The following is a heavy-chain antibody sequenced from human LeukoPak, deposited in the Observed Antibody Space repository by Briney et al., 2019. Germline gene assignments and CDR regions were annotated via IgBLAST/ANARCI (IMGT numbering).Heavy chain of an antibody. V-gene: IGHV1-69*01. D-gene: IGHD3-16*02. J-gene: IGHJ3*01. Sequence: SVKVSCKASGGTFSSYAISWVRQAPGQGLEWMGGIIPIFGTANYAQKFQGRVTITADESTSTAYMELSSLRSEDTAVYYCTREGVYAPDPSSYHRDAFDVWGRGTVVIVSS. CDR2: IIPIFGTA. CDR1: GGTFSSYA. CDR3: TREGVYAPDPSSYHRDAFDV.